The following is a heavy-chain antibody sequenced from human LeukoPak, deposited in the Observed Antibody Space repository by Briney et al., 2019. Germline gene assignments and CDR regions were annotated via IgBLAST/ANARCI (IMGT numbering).Heavy chain of an antibody. CDR2: ISAYNGNT. CDR1: GYTFTSYG. J-gene: IGHJ4*02. V-gene: IGHV1-18*01. Sequence: ASVKVSCKASGYTFTSYGISWVRQAPGQGLEWMGWISAYNGNTNYAQKLQGRVTMTTDTSTSTAYMELRSLRSDDTAVYYCARAIKRFGELLGFDYWGQGTLVTVSS. D-gene: IGHD3-10*01. CDR3: ARAIKRFGELLGFDY.